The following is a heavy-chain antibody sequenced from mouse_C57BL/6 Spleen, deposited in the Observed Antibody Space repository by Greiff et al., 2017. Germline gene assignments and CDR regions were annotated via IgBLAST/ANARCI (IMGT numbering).Heavy chain of an antibody. D-gene: IGHD1-1*01. CDR3: ARSLRAYFDY. CDR2: INYDGSST. Sequence: EVKVVESEGGLVQPGSSMKLSCTASGFTFSDYYMAWVRQVPEKGLEWVANINYDGSSTYYLDSLKSRFIISRDNAKNILYLQMSSLKSEDTATYYCARSLRAYFDYWGQGTTRTVSS. V-gene: IGHV5-16*01. J-gene: IGHJ2*01. CDR1: GFTFSDYY.